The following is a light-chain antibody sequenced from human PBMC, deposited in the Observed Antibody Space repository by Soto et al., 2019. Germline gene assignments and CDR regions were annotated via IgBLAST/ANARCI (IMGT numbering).Light chain of an antibody. Sequence: VLTQSPGSLSLSPGERATLSCWASQTVSGSYVAWYQQKPGQTPRLLIYGASSRATGIPDRFSGSGSGTDFTLTISRREPEGFAVYYCQQYNSWPLPFGLGTKVDIK. V-gene: IGKV3-20*01. CDR3: QQYNSWPLP. CDR1: QTVSGSY. CDR2: GAS. J-gene: IGKJ4*01.